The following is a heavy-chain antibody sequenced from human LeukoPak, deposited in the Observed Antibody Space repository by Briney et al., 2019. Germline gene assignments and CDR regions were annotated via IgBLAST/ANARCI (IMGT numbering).Heavy chain of an antibody. CDR3: ARRYCSSTSCYDY. J-gene: IGHJ4*02. Sequence: GESLKISCKGSGYSFTSYWISWVRQLPGKGLEWMGRIDPSDSYTNYSPSFQGHVTISADKSISTAYLQWSSLMASDTAMYYCARRYCSSTSCYDYWGQGTLVTVSS. CDR2: IDPSDSYT. CDR1: GYSFTSYW. D-gene: IGHD2-2*01. V-gene: IGHV5-10-1*01.